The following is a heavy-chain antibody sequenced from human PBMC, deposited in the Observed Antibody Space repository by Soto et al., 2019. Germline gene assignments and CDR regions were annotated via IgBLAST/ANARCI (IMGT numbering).Heavy chain of an antibody. CDR2: MNPNSGNT. V-gene: IGHV1-8*01. Sequence: QVQLVQSGAEVKKPGASVKVSCKASGYTFTSYDINWGRQATGQGLEWMGWMNPNSGNTGYAQKLQGRVTMTRNTSIKTAYMELSSRRSEDTAVYSCTREKGSSGFDPWGQGTLVTVSS. D-gene: IGHD6-6*01. CDR1: GYTFTSYD. CDR3: TREKGSSGFDP. J-gene: IGHJ5*02.